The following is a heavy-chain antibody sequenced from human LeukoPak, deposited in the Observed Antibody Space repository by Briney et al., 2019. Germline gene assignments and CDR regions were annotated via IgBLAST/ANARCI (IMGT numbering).Heavy chain of an antibody. CDR3: AKGGHYDFWSVHMGWFDP. V-gene: IGHV3-23*01. CDR1: GFTFSSYA. D-gene: IGHD3-3*01. J-gene: IGHJ5*02. Sequence: QPGGSLRLSCAASGFTFSSYAMSWVRQAPGKGLEWVSAISGSGGSTYYADSVKGRFTISRDNSKNTLYLQMNSLRAEDTALYYCAKGGHYDFWSVHMGWFDPWGQGTLVTVSS. CDR2: ISGSGGST.